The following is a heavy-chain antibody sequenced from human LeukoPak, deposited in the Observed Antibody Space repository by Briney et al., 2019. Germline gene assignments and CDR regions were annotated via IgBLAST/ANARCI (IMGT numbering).Heavy chain of an antibody. Sequence: ASVKVSCKASGGTFSSYAISWVRQAPGQGLEWMGGIIPIFGTANYAQKFLGRVTITTDESTSTAYMELSSLRSEDTAVYYCARTPFEYSSSSVYFDYWGQGTLVTVSS. J-gene: IGHJ4*02. CDR2: IIPIFGTA. D-gene: IGHD6-6*01. CDR3: ARTPFEYSSSSVYFDY. CDR1: GGTFSSYA. V-gene: IGHV1-69*05.